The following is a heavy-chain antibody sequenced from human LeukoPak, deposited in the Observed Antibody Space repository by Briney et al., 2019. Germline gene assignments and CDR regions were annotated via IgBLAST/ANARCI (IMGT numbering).Heavy chain of an antibody. D-gene: IGHD1-26*01. Sequence: ASVKVSCKASGYTFTGYYMHWVRQAPGQGLEWMGWVNPNSGGTNYAQKFQGRVTMTRDTSISTAYMELSRLRSDDTAVYYCARGMEPYYYMDVWGKGTTVTVSS. CDR2: VNPNSGGT. J-gene: IGHJ6*03. V-gene: IGHV1-2*02. CDR3: ARGMEPYYYMDV. CDR1: GYTFTGYY.